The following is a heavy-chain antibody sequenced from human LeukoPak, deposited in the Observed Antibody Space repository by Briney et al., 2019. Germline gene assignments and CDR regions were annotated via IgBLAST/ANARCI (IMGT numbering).Heavy chain of an antibody. CDR3: ARLGPPNCGGDCYSDY. D-gene: IGHD2-21*02. Sequence: PGESLKISCKGSGYNFTTYWIGWVRQLPGKGLEWMAMIYPGDSDTRYSPSFQGQVTISADKSIRTAYLQWSSLRASDTAMYYCARLGPPNCGGDCYSDYWGQGTLSTVSS. CDR2: IYPGDSDT. J-gene: IGHJ4*02. V-gene: IGHV5-51*03. CDR1: GYNFTTYW.